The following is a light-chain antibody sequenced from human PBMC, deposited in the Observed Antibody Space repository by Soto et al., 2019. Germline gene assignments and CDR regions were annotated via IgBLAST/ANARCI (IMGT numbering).Light chain of an antibody. CDR2: DVT. CDR3: SSYTTSAPYV. Sequence: QSALTQPRSVSGSPGQSVTISCTGTSSDVGGYNYVSWYQQHPGKAPKLMIYDVTTRPSGVPDRFSGSKSGNTASLTISGLQAEDEADYYCSSYTTSAPYVFGSGTKVTVL. V-gene: IGLV2-11*01. CDR1: SSDVGGYNY. J-gene: IGLJ1*01.